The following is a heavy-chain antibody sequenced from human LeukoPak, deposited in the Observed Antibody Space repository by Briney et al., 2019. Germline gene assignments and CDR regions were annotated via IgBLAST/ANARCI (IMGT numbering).Heavy chain of an antibody. CDR2: IIPIFGTA. CDR1: LGTFSSYT. CDR3: ARRPLAGAYFDY. Sequence: ASVKVSREASLGTFSSYTISWVRQAPREGGEWMGGIIPIFGTANYAQKFQGRVTITADESTSTAYMELSSLRSEDTAVYYCARRPLAGAYFDYWGQGTLVTVSS. J-gene: IGHJ4*02. D-gene: IGHD6-19*01. V-gene: IGHV1-69*01.